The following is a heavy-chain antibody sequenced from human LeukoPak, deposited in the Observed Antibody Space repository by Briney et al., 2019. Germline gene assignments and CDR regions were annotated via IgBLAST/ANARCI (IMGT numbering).Heavy chain of an antibody. D-gene: IGHD1-7*01. CDR1: GGSFSGYY. CDR3: ARLMTGTTTAFDI. V-gene: IGHV4-34*01. CDR2: INHSGST. Sequence: PSETLSLTCAVYGGSFSGYYWSWIRQPPGRGLEWIGEINHSGSTNYNPSLKSRVTMSVDTSKNQFSLNLSSVTAADTAVYYCARLMTGTTTAFDIWGRGTMVTVSS. J-gene: IGHJ3*02.